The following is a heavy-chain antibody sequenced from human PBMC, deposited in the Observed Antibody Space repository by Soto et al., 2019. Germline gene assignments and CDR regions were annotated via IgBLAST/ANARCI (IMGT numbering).Heavy chain of an antibody. V-gene: IGHV1-8*01. J-gene: IGHJ6*02. Sequence: TGQGLEWMGWMNPNSGNTGYAQKFQGRVTMTRNTSISTAYMELSSLRSEDTAVYYCARASFRFLEWSPYYYYGMDVWGQGTTVTVS. CDR2: MNPNSGNT. D-gene: IGHD3-3*01. CDR3: ARASFRFLEWSPYYYYGMDV.